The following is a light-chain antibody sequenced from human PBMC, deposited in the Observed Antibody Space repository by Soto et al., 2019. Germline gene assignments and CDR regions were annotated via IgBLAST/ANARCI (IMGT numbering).Light chain of an antibody. J-gene: IGLJ2*01. CDR3: GTWDSSLSAVV. CDR2: DNK. Sequence: QSVLTQPPSVSVAPGQKVTMSCSGSDSNIGNNYVSWYQHLPGTAPKLLIYDNKKRPSGIPDRFSGSKSGTSATLGITGLQTGDEADYYCGTWDSSLSAVVFGGGTKLTVL. CDR1: DSNIGNNY. V-gene: IGLV1-51*01.